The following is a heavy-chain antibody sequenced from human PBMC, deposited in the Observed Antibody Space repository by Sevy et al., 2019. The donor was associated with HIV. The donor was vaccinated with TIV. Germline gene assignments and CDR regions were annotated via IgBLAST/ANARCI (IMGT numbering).Heavy chain of an antibody. CDR3: ARHPPYYYGSGSYQVVDYYYGMDV. CDR2: IYYSGST. Sequence: SETLSLTCTVSGGTISSSSYYWGRIRQPPGKGLEWIGSIYYSGSTYYNPSLKSRVTISVDTSKNQFSLKLSSVTAADTAVYYCARHPPYYYGSGSYQVVDYYYGMDVWGQGTTVTVSS. J-gene: IGHJ6*02. V-gene: IGHV4-39*01. D-gene: IGHD3-10*01. CDR1: GGTISSSSYY.